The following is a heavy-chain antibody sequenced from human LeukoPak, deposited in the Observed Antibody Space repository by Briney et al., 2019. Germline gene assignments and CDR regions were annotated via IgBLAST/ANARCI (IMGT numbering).Heavy chain of an antibody. D-gene: IGHD3-22*01. CDR1: GYTFTSYA. J-gene: IGHJ4*02. V-gene: IGHV1-3*01. CDR3: ARGASDDYYDSSGYYFY. Sequence: ASVKVSCKASGYTFTSYAMHWVRQAPGQRLEWMGWINAGNGNTKYSQKFQGRVTITRDTSASTAYMELSSLRSEDMAVYYCARGASDDYYDSSGYYFYWGQGTLVTVSS. CDR2: INAGNGNT.